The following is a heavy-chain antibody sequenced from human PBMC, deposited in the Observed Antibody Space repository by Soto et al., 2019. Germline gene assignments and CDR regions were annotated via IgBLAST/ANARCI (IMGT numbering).Heavy chain of an antibody. CDR3: ARWVEVSLDYFDS. V-gene: IGHV1-2*04. CDR2: INPNSGGT. J-gene: IGHJ4*02. CDR1: GYTFTGYY. D-gene: IGHD2-15*01. Sequence: ASVKVSCKASGYTFTGYYMHWVRQAPGQGLEWMGWINPNSGGTNYAQKFQGWVTMTRDTSISTAYMELSRLRSDDSAVYFCARWVEVSLDYFDSWGQGIQVTVSS.